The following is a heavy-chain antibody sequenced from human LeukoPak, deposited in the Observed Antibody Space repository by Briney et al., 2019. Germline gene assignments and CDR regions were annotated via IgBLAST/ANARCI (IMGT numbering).Heavy chain of an antibody. CDR1: GGSFSGYY. J-gene: IGHJ4*02. CDR2: INHSGST. CDR3: ARGTRPTTVTTFDY. V-gene: IGHV4-34*01. Sequence: ETLSLTCAVYGGSFSGYYWSWIRQPPGKGLEWIGEINHSGSTNYNPSLKSRVTISVDTSKNQFSLKLSSVAAADTAVYYCARGTRPTTVTTFDYWGQGTLVTVSS. D-gene: IGHD4-17*01.